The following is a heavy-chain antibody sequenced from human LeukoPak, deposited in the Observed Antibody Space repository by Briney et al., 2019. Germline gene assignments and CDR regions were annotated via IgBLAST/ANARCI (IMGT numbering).Heavy chain of an antibody. CDR2: IYYSGST. CDR1: GGSISSDY. J-gene: IGHJ4*02. D-gene: IGHD6-6*01. Sequence: SETLSLTCTVSGGSISSDYWSWIRQPPGKGLEWIGYIYYSGSTNYNPSLKSRVTISVDTSKNQFSLKLSSVTAADTAVYYCAAGIAARPSVNFDYWGQGTLVTVSS. CDR3: AAGIAARPSVNFDY. V-gene: IGHV4-59*08.